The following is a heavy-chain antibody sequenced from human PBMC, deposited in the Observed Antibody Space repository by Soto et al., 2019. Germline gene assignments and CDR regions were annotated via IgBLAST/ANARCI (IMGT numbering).Heavy chain of an antibody. V-gene: IGHV1-8*01. J-gene: IGHJ4*02. D-gene: IGHD1-1*01. CDR2: LNPNTGNS. CDR1: GYTFASYY. CDR3: ARRAETNGWNGFGADKYYFDF. Sequence: ASVKVSCKASGYTFASYYIYWVRQATGQGREWMGWLNPNTGNSGYAQKFQGRITVTSDTSINTVHMELSSLRSEDTAVYYCARRAETNGWNGFGADKYYFDFWGQGTLVT.